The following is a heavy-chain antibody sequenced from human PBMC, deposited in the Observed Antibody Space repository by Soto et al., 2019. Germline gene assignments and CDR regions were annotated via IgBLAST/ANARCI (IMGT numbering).Heavy chain of an antibody. J-gene: IGHJ4*02. CDR2: ISGSGGST. CDR1: GFTFSSYA. V-gene: IGHV3-23*01. D-gene: IGHD4-17*01. CDR3: AKDLYGDYGRFDY. Sequence: EVQLLESGGGLVQPGGSLRLSCAASGFTFSSYAMSWVHQAPGKGLEWVSAISGSGGSTYYADSVKGRFTISRDNSKNTLYLQMNSLRAEDTAVYYCAKDLYGDYGRFDYWGQGTLVTVSS.